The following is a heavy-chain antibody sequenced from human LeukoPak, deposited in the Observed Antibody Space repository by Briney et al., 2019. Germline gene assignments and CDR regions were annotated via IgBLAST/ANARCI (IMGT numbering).Heavy chain of an antibody. Sequence: AASVKVSCKASGGTFSSYAISWVRQAPGQGLEWMGWINPNSGGTNYAQKFQDRVTMTRDTSISTAYMELSSLRSDDTAIYYCARPLTTSGWYFDLWGRGTLVTVSS. CDR3: ARPLTTSGWYFDL. D-gene: IGHD1-14*01. J-gene: IGHJ2*01. V-gene: IGHV1-2*02. CDR2: INPNSGGT. CDR1: GGTFSSYA.